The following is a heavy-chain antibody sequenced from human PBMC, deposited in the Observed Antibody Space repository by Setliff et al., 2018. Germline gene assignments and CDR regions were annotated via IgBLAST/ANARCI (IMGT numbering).Heavy chain of an antibody. CDR1: GGSISNYY. D-gene: IGHD1-26*01. V-gene: IGHV4-4*07. CDR3: ARKGISALSGAFDM. J-gene: IGHJ3*02. CDR2: IYTSGST. Sequence: SETLSLTYTVSGGSISNYYWSWIRQPAGKGLEWIGRIYTSGSTNYNPSLKSRVTMSVDTSKNQFSLKLSSVTAADTAVYYCARKGISALSGAFDMWGQGTMVTVS.